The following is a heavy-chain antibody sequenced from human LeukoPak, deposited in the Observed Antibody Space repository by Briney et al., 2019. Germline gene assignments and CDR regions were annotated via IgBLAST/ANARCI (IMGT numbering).Heavy chain of an antibody. V-gene: IGHV4-39*01. D-gene: IGHD2-21*02. CDR1: GGSISTTNYY. J-gene: IGHJ4*02. CDR3: ARTYPDCDY. Sequence: PSETLSLTCNVSGGSISTTNYYWGWIRQPPGKGLEWLGNIHYSGSTYYNPSLQSRVTLSVDTSKNQFSLKLTSVTATDTAVYYCARTYPDCDYWGQGTLVTVSS. CDR2: IHYSGST.